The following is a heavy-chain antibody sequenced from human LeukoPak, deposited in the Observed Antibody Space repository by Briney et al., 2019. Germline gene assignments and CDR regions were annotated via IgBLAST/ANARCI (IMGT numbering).Heavy chain of an antibody. Sequence: GGSLRLSCAASGFTFSSYAMHWVRQAPGKGLEWVAVISYDGSNKYYADSVKGRFTISRDNSKNTLYLQMNSLRAEDTAVYYCARDPNYYDSSGYYYFDYWGQGTLVTVSS. CDR1: GFTFSSYA. D-gene: IGHD3-22*01. CDR3: ARDPNYYDSSGYYYFDY. J-gene: IGHJ4*02. CDR2: ISYDGSNK. V-gene: IGHV3-30*04.